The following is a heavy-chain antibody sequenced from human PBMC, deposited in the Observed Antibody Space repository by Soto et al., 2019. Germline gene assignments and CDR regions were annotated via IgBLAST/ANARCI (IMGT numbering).Heavy chain of an antibody. CDR2: IYYSGST. D-gene: IGHD3-16*01. CDR3: ASLVWGLVSY. Sequence: QLQLQESGPGLVKPSETLSLTCTVSGGSISSSSYYWGWIRQPPGKGLEWIGNIYYSGSTYYNPSLKSRVTISVDTSKNQSSLKLTSVAAADTAVYYCASLVWGLVSYWGQGTLVTVSS. V-gene: IGHV4-39*01. CDR1: GGSISSSSYY. J-gene: IGHJ4*02.